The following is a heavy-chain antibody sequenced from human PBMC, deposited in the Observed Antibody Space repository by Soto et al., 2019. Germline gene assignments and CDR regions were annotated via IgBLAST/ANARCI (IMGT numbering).Heavy chain of an antibody. Sequence: ASVKVSWKTSGYTYPKYAITWVRQAPGQGLEWMGWISTYNHDTRYAQKFQGRLSMATDRSKNQFSLKLSSVTAADTAVYYCARAKYDYVWGSYRYLDYWGQGTLVTVSS. V-gene: IGHV1-18*01. CDR3: ARAKYDYVWGSYRYLDY. CDR1: GYTYPKYA. J-gene: IGHJ4*02. D-gene: IGHD3-16*02. CDR2: ISTYNHDT.